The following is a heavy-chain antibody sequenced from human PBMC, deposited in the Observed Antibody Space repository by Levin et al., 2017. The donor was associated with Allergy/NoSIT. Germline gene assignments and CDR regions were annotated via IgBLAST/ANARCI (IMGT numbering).Heavy chain of an antibody. Sequence: SQTLSLTCAISGDSVSSNSAAWNWIRQSPSRGLEWLGRTYYRSKWYNDYAVSVKSRITINPDTSKNQFSLQLNSVTPEDTAVYYCARDLMGLTMVRGVIFDYWGQGTLVTVSS. CDR1: GDSVSSNSAA. V-gene: IGHV6-1*01. CDR3: ARDLMGLTMVRGVIFDY. CDR2: TYYRSKWYN. J-gene: IGHJ4*02. D-gene: IGHD3-10*01.